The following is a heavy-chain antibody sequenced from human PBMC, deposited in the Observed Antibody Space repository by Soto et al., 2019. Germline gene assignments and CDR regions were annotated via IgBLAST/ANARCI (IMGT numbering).Heavy chain of an antibody. Sequence: PSETLSLTCTVSGGSISSGGYYWSWIRQHPGKGLEWIGYIYYSGSTYYNPSLKSRVTISVDTSKNQFSLKLSSVTAADTAVYYGACRGAGAGSYPNYYGMDVWGQGTTVTVSS. V-gene: IGHV4-31*03. CDR3: ACRGAGAGSYPNYYGMDV. CDR1: GGSISSGGYY. D-gene: IGHD2-15*01. CDR2: IYYSGST. J-gene: IGHJ6*02.